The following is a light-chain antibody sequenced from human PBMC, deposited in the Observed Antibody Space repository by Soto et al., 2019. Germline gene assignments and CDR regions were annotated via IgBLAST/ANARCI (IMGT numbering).Light chain of an antibody. CDR1: RIGSKS. V-gene: IGLV3-21*02. CDR2: DDS. CDR3: AAWDDSLSGFNWV. Sequence: SYELTQPPSVSVAPGQTARITCGGNRIGSKSVHWFQQKPGQAPVLVVHDDSDRPSGIPERFSGSNSGGTATLTISRVEAGDEADYYCAAWDDSLSGFNWVFGGGTKLTVL. J-gene: IGLJ3*02.